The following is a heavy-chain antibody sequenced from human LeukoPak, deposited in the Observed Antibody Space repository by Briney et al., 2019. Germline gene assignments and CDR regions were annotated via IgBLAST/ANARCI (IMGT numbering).Heavy chain of an antibody. V-gene: IGHV4-39*01. D-gene: IGHD1-26*01. J-gene: IGHJ5*01. CDR1: GGSISSSSYY. Sequence: SETLSLTCTVSGGSISSSSYYWGWIRQPPGKGLEWIGSIYYSGSTYYNPSLKSRVTISVDTSKNQFSLKLTSVTAADTALYYCAKSRPGGSYRRNWFDSWGQGTLVTVSA. CDR3: AKSRPGGSYRRNWFDS. CDR2: IYYSGST.